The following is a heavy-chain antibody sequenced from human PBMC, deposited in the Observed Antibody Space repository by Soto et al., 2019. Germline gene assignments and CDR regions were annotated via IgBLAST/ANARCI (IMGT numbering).Heavy chain of an antibody. CDR3: ARKKVTRGSYYYGMDV. Sequence: PGESLKISCQASGYTFIKYWIAWVRQMPGKGLEYVGIVYPGDSDTRYSPSFQGQVTISVDTSTSTAYMQMNSLRAEDTAVYYCARKKVTRGSYYYGMDVWGQGTTVTASS. CDR2: VYPGDSDT. CDR1: GYTFIKYW. V-gene: IGHV5-51*01. J-gene: IGHJ6*02. D-gene: IGHD2-21*02.